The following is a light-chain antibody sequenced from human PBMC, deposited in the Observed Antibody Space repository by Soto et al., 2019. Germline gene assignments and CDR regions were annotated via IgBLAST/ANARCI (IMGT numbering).Light chain of an antibody. CDR2: AAS. V-gene: IGKV1-9*01. CDR1: QGINSY. CDR3: HQLKSYPLT. J-gene: IGKJ4*01. Sequence: DNQLTQSPSFLSASVGDRVTITCRASQGINSYVAWYQQKSGKAPKLLMYAASTLQSGVPSRFSGSGSGTEFTLTISSLQPEDFAIYHCHQLKSYPLTFGGGTMVEIK.